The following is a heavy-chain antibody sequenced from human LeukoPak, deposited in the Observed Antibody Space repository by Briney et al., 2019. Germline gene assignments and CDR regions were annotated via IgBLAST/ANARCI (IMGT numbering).Heavy chain of an antibody. CDR1: GGSISSYY. D-gene: IGHD1-26*01. CDR3: ARGRSINLWESGFGFTFDI. CDR2: IYYSGST. J-gene: IGHJ3*02. V-gene: IGHV4-59*01. Sequence: PSETLSLTCTVSGGSISSYYWSWIRQPPGKGLEWIGYIYYSGSTNYNPSLKSRVTISVDTSKNQFSLKLSSVTAADTAVYYCARGRSINLWESGFGFTFDIWGQGTMVTVSS.